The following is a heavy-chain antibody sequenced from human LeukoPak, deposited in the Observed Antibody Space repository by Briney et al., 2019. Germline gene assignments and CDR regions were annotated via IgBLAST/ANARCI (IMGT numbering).Heavy chain of an antibody. CDR2: ISGNGGST. J-gene: IGHJ4*02. Sequence: GGSLRLSCAASGFTFSTYAMSWVRQAPGKGLEWVSSISGNGGSTYYADSVKGRFTISRDNSKNTLFLQMNSLRAEDTAVYYCAKAYSDSSGYYFGAYFDYWGQGTLVTVSS. D-gene: IGHD3-22*01. V-gene: IGHV3-23*01. CDR1: GFTFSTYA. CDR3: AKAYSDSSGYYFGAYFDY.